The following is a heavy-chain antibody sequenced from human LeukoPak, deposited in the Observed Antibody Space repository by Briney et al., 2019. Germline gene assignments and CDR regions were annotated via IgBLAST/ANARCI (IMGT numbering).Heavy chain of an antibody. J-gene: IGHJ4*02. Sequence: AGSLTLSCAASGFSLSDYWMNWVRQAQGKGLECVGNIKFDGSEIYYLDSVRGRFSISTDNATNSLYLQMISLRVADNAVYYYTRDWNHDISGWGQGTLVTVSS. CDR3: TRDWNHDISG. D-gene: IGHD3-22*01. CDR1: GFSLSDYW. V-gene: IGHV3-7*01. CDR2: IKFDGSEI.